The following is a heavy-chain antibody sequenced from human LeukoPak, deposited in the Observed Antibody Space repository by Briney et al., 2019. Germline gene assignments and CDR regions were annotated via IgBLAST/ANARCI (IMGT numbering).Heavy chain of an antibody. CDR3: AREVSLDPYDHYGMDV. V-gene: IGHV3-21*01. CDR2: ISSSSSYI. D-gene: IGHD4-23*01. Sequence: GGSLRLSCAASGFTFSSYSMNWVRKAPGKGLEWVSSISSSSSYIYYADSVKGRFTISRDNAKNSLYLQMNSLRAEDTAVFYCAREVSLDPYDHYGMDVWGQGTTVTVSS. CDR1: GFTFSSYS. J-gene: IGHJ6*02.